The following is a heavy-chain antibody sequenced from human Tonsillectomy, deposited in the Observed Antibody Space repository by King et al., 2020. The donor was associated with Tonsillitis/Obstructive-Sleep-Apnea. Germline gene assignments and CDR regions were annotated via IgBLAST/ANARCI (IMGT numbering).Heavy chain of an antibody. V-gene: IGHV3-48*03. CDR1: GFTFSSYE. CDR3: ARYSLYGDYPRYYYYGMDV. D-gene: IGHD4-17*01. J-gene: IGHJ6*02. Sequence: VQLVESGGGLVQPGGSLRLSCAASGFTFSSYEMNWVRQAPGKGLEWVSYISSSGSTIYYADSVKGRFTISRDNAKNSLYLQMNSLRAEDTAVYYCARYSLYGDYPRYYYYGMDVWGQGTTVTVSS. CDR2: ISSSGSTI.